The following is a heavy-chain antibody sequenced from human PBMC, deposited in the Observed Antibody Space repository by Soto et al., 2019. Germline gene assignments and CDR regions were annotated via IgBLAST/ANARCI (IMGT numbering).Heavy chain of an antibody. CDR2: ITTSGGNT. V-gene: IGHV3-23*01. CDR3: AKRIPVAGLDN. Sequence: GGSLRLSCAASGFTFSSYAMSWVRQAPGKGLEWVSGITTSGGNTHYADSVKGRFTISRDNSKNTLFLQMNSLRAEDTAVYYCAKRIPVAGLDNWGQGTLVTVSS. J-gene: IGHJ4*02. D-gene: IGHD6-19*01. CDR1: GFTFSSYA.